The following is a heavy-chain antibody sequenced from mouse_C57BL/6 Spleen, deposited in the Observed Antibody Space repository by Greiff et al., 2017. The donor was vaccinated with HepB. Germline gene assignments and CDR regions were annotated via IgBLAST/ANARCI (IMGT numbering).Heavy chain of an antibody. D-gene: IGHD1-2*01. Sequence: QVQLKQPGAELVKPGASVKLSCKASGYTFTSYWMHWVKQRPGRGLEWIGRIDPNSGGTKYNEKFKSKATLTVDKPSSTAYMQLSSLTSEDSAVYYCARGAYYGDWYFDVWGTGTTVTVSS. CDR2: IDPNSGGT. V-gene: IGHV1-72*01. J-gene: IGHJ1*03. CDR1: GYTFTSYW. CDR3: ARGAYYGDWYFDV.